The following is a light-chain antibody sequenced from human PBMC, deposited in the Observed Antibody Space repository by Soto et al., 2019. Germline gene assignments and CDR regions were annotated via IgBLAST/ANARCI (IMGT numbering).Light chain of an antibody. CDR1: QSVSSN. Sequence: EIVMTQSPATLSVSPGERATPSCRASQSVSSNLAWYQQKPGQAPRLLIYGASTRATGIPARFSGSGSGTEFTLTISSLQSEDFAVYYCLQYNNWPRTFGQGTKVDIK. CDR2: GAS. CDR3: LQYNNWPRT. J-gene: IGKJ1*01. V-gene: IGKV3-15*01.